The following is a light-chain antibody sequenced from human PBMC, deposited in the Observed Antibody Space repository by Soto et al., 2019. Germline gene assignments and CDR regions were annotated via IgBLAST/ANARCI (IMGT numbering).Light chain of an antibody. Sequence: QSVLTQPPSVSGAPGQRVIISCTGTSSNLGPGYDVHWYQQLPGTAPKLLIYNNRNRPSGVSDRFSGTRSGTSASLAITGLQAEDEADYFCQSYDSRLRGSVFGGGTKVTVL. CDR3: QSYDSRLRGSV. V-gene: IGLV1-40*01. CDR1: SSNLGPGYD. J-gene: IGLJ3*02. CDR2: NNR.